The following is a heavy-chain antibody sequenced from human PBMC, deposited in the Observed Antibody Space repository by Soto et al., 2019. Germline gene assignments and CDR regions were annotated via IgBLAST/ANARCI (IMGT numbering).Heavy chain of an antibody. J-gene: IGHJ5*01. V-gene: IGHV1-2*02. CDR1: GYTITAHL. D-gene: IGHD7-27*01. CDR3: ARGRYCLTGRCFPNWFDS. CDR2: INAKSGGT. Sequence: ASVKVSCKASGYTITAHLLHWVRQAPGQGLEWMGWINAKSGGTDYAQKFQDRVTMSRDTSINTAYMQLSRLTSVTAADTAVYFCARGRYCLTGRCFPNWFDSWGQGALVTVSS.